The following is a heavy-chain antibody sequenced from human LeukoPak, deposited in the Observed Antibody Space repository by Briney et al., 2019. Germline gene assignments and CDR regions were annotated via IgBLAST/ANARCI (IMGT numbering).Heavy chain of an antibody. Sequence: GGSLRLSCAASGFTFSSYSMNWVRQAPGKGLEWVANIKQAGSEKYYVDSVKGRFTISRGNAKNSLYLQMNSLRAEDTAVYYCAREDYGDYLDYWGQGTLVTVSS. V-gene: IGHV3-7*01. CDR1: GFTFSSYS. D-gene: IGHD4-17*01. CDR2: IKQAGSEK. CDR3: AREDYGDYLDY. J-gene: IGHJ4*02.